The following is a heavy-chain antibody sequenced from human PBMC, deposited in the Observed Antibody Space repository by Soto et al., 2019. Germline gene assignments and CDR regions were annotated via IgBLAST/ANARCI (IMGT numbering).Heavy chain of an antibody. CDR3: MTLGYCSGGSCYDDDYGMDV. V-gene: IGHV1-8*01. CDR2: MNPNSGNT. Sequence: QVQLVQSGAEVKKPGASVKVSCKASGYTFTSYDINWVRQATGQGLEWMGWMNPNSGNTGYAQKFQGRVTMTRNTSISTAFMELSSLRSEDTAVYYCMTLGYCSGGSCYDDDYGMDVWGQGTTVTVSS. CDR1: GYTFTSYD. D-gene: IGHD2-15*01. J-gene: IGHJ6*02.